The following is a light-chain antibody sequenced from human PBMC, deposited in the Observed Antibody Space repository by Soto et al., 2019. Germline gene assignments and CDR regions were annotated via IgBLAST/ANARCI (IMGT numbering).Light chain of an antibody. CDR1: QSVSSSY. V-gene: IGKV3-20*01. CDR2: GAS. CDR3: QQYSNSPRT. Sequence: EIELTQSPGTLSLSPGERATLSCRASQSVSSSYLAWYQQKPGQDPRLLIYGASSRATGIPDRFSGSGSATDFTLTISRIEPEDFAVYYCQQYSNSPRTFGQGTRLEIK. J-gene: IGKJ5*01.